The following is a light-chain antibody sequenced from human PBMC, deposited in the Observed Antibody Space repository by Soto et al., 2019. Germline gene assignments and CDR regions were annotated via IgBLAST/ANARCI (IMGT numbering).Light chain of an antibody. CDR2: KAS. J-gene: IGKJ1*01. V-gene: IGKV1-5*03. CDR3: QQYSTYWT. Sequence: IRMARSRAALGASVGDGGSISCRASQSIDSWLAWYQQKPGTPPNLLIYKASNLQSGVPSRFSGSGSGTDFTLTISSLQPDDFATYFCQQYSTYWTFGQGTKVDIK. CDR1: QSIDSW.